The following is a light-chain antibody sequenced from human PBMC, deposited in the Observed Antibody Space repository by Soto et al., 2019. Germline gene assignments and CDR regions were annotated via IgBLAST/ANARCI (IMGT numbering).Light chain of an antibody. J-gene: IGLJ2*01. CDR1: ISDIGGYNY. Sequence: QSALTQPASVSGSPGQSITISCTGTISDIGGYNYVSWYQQHPGKAPKLMIYDVSNRPSGVSYRFSGYKSGNTASLTISGLQAEDEADYYCSSYTSRSTLGVFGGGTKLTVL. CDR2: DVS. CDR3: SSYTSRSTLGV. V-gene: IGLV2-14*03.